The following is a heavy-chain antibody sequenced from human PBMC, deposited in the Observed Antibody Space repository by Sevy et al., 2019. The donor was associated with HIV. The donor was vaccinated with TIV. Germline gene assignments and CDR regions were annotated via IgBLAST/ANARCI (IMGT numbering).Heavy chain of an antibody. Sequence: GGSLRLSCAASGLTVSSNYMSWVRQAPGKGLEWVSVIDSGGSTYYADSVKGRFTISRDNSKNTLYLQMNSLRAEDTAVYYCARDLPSSSWTGWFDPWGQGTLVTAPQ. V-gene: IGHV3-66*02. CDR1: GLTVSSNY. CDR2: IDSGGST. J-gene: IGHJ5*02. D-gene: IGHD6-13*01. CDR3: ARDLPSSSWTGWFDP.